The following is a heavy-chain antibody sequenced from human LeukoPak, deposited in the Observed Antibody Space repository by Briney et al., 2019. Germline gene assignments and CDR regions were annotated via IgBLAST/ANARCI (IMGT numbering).Heavy chain of an antibody. CDR1: GYTFTSYY. D-gene: IGHD3-10*01. Sequence: ASVKVSCKASGYTFTSYYMHWVRQAPGQGLEWMGIINPSGGSTSYAQKFQGRVTMTRDTSISTAYMELSRLRSDDTAVYYCARDLMVRGTYYYYYYMDVWGKGTTVTISS. V-gene: IGHV1-46*01. CDR2: INPSGGST. J-gene: IGHJ6*03. CDR3: ARDLMVRGTYYYYYYMDV.